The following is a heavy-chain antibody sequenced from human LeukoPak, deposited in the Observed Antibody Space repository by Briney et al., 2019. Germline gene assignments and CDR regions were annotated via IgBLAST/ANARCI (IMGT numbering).Heavy chain of an antibody. J-gene: IGHJ3*01. Sequence: SQTLSLTCAISGDSVSNNSAAWNWIRQSPSRGLEWLGRTYHRSKWYDDYAVSMTSRITINADTSKNQFPLHLNSVTPEDTAVYYCARDGYSSTWYVFDVWGQGTVVTVSS. CDR2: TYHRSKWYD. CDR3: ARDGYSSTWYVFDV. D-gene: IGHD6-13*01. V-gene: IGHV6-1*01. CDR1: GDSVSNNSAA.